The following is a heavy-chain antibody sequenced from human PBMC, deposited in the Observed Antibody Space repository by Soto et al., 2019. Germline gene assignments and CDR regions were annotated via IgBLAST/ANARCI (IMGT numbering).Heavy chain of an antibody. CDR1: GYSFTIYC. Sequence: SVKVSCKASGYSFTIYCITWVRHAPGQWLEWMGWISTYDGNTNYAQNFQGRVSMARDTSTSTAYMELRSLRSDDTAVYYCARDRGRSCIGGICPFDYWGQGTLVTVSS. CDR3: ARDRGRSCIGGICPFDY. D-gene: IGHD2-15*01. CDR2: ISTYDGNT. V-gene: IGHV1-18*01. J-gene: IGHJ4*02.